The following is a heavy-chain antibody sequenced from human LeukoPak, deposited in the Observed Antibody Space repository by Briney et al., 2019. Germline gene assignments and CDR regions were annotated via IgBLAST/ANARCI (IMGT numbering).Heavy chain of an antibody. CDR3: ARDSYYDSSGYYYLGWFGP. CDR2: IIPIFGTA. Sequence: SVKVSCKASGGTFGSYAISWVRQAPGQGLEWMGGIIPIFGTANYAQKFQGRVAITADESTSTAYMELSSLRSEDTAVYYCARDSYYDSSGYYYLGWFGPWGQGTLVTVSS. J-gene: IGHJ5*02. D-gene: IGHD3-22*01. V-gene: IGHV1-69*13. CDR1: GGTFGSYA.